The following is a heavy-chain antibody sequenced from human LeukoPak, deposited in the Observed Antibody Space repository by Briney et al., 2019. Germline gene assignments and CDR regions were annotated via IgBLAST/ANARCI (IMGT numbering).Heavy chain of an antibody. CDR3: ARVYWYFDF. CDR1: GFTFSSYW. J-gene: IGHJ2*01. Sequence: GGSLRLSCAASGFTFSSYWMSWVRQAPGKGLEWVAHIKEDGSQKDYVDSVKGRFTISRDNAKNSLYLQMNSLRAEDTAVYYCARVYWYFDFWGRGTLVTVSS. V-gene: IGHV3-7*04. CDR2: IKEDGSQK.